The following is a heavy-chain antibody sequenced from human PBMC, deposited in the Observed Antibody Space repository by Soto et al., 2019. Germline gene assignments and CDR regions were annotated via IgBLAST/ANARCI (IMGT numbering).Heavy chain of an antibody. CDR1: GGTFSSYT. D-gene: IGHD2-21*02. J-gene: IGHJ3*02. V-gene: IGHV1-69*02. CDR3: ARCGGDCYPHHDAFDI. CDR2: IIPILGIA. Sequence: QVQLVQSGAEVKKPGSSVKVSCKASGGTFSSYTISWVRQAPGQGLEWMGRIIPILGIANYAQKFQGRVTITADKSTRTAYMGLSSLRSEDTAVYYCARCGGDCYPHHDAFDIWGQGTMVTVSS.